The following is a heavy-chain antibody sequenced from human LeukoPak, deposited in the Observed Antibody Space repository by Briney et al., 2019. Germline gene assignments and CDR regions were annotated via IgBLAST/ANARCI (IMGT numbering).Heavy chain of an antibody. CDR3: ARDPTHYDDGNAYYGDVFDV. J-gene: IGHJ3*01. V-gene: IGHV3-21*04. Sequence: GGSLRLSCAASGFTFSSYSMNWVRQAPGKGLEWVSFISSSSSYIYYADSVKGRFTISRDNAKNSLYLQMNSLRAEDTAVYYCARDPTHYDDGNAYYGDVFDVWGQGTMVTVSS. CDR1: GFTFSSYS. D-gene: IGHD3-22*01. CDR2: ISSSSSYI.